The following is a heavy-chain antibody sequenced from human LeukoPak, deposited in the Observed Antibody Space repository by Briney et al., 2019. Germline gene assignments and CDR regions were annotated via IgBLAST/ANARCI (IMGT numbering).Heavy chain of an antibody. D-gene: IGHD2-2*01. CDR3: ARGRGYCSSTSCPQGYYYGMDV. CDR2: INHSGNT. J-gene: IGHJ6*04. V-gene: IGHV4-34*01. CDR1: GDSFSGYY. Sequence: KPSETLSLTCAVYGDSFSGYYWSGSRQPPGKGLEWVGEINHSGNTKYNPSLKSRVTISVDTSKNQFSLKLSSVTAADTAVYYCARGRGYCSSTSCPQGYYYGMDVWGKGTTVTVSS.